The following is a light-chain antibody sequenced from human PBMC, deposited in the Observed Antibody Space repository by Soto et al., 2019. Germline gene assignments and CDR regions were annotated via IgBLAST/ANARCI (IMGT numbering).Light chain of an antibody. J-gene: IGKJ1*01. Sequence: IRMTQSPATLSVSPGERATLSCRASQSVSNNLAWYQQKPGQAPILLIYDASTTSTGIPARFSCSGSGREFGLTTSGLQSEDFAVYYCQHYNNWYPWTFGQGNKVDIK. V-gene: IGKV3-15*01. CDR3: QHYNNWYPWT. CDR1: QSVSNN. CDR2: DAS.